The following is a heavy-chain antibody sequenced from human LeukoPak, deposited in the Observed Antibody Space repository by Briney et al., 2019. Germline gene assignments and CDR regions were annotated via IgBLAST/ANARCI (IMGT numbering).Heavy chain of an antibody. CDR3: ARIGPSWIIDY. D-gene: IGHD5-12*01. J-gene: IGHJ4*02. Sequence: KSSETLSLTCTVSGCSISSYYWSWIRQPAGKGLEWIGRIYTSGSTNYNPSLKSRVTMSVDTSKNQFSLKLGSVTAADTAVYYCARIGPSWIIDYWGQGTLVTVSS. V-gene: IGHV4-4*07. CDR1: GCSISSYY. CDR2: IYTSGST.